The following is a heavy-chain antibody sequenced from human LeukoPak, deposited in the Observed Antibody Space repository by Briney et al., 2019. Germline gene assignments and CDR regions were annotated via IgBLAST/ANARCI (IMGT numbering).Heavy chain of an antibody. CDR2: IYYTGTT. J-gene: IGHJ4*02. Sequence: PSETLSLSCSVSGRSISIYYWTWIRQIPGKGLEWIGYIYYTGTTNYNPLFESRATISVDTSKNQFSLKLTSVTAADTAVYFCARGEDFERYYLAYWGQGTLVTVSS. V-gene: IGHV4-59*01. CDR3: ARGEDFERYYLAY. CDR1: GRSISIYY. D-gene: IGHD3-9*01.